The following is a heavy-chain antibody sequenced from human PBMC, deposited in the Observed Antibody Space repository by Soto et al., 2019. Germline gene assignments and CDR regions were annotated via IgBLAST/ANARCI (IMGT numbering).Heavy chain of an antibody. CDR3: AKQPRIAVLIGWFDP. J-gene: IGHJ5*02. CDR2: ISGSGGST. CDR1: GFTFSSYA. D-gene: IGHD6-19*01. Sequence: HPGGSLRVSCAASGFTFSSYAMSWVRQSPGKGLEWVSAISGSGGSTYYADSVKGRFTISRDNSKNTLYLQMNSLRAEDTAVYYCAKQPRIAVLIGWFDPWGQGTLVTVSS. V-gene: IGHV3-23*01.